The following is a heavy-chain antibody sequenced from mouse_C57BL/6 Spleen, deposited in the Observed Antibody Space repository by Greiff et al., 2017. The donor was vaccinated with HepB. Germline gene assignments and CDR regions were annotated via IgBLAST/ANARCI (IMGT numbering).Heavy chain of an antibody. Sequence: VQLQQSGPELVKPGASVKISCKASGYAFSSSWMNWVKQRPGKGLEWIGRIYPGDGDTNYNGKFKGKATLTADKSSSTAYMQLSSLTSEDSAVYFCAREQLRPYFDYWGQSTTLTVSS. CDR1: GYAFSSSW. J-gene: IGHJ2*01. CDR2: IYPGDGDT. D-gene: IGHD3-2*02. CDR3: AREQLRPYFDY. V-gene: IGHV1-82*01.